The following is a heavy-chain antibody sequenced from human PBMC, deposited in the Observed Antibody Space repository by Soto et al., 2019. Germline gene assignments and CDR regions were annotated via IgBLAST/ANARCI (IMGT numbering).Heavy chain of an antibody. CDR3: AKDRGSGRDAANYDYYGRDF. J-gene: IGHJ6*02. D-gene: IGHD3-10*01. Sequence: EEQLVESGGGLVQPGRSLRLSCAASGFTIVDYAMHWVRQAPGKGLAWVSGINWNSGSIGYADSMMGRFTISRDNAKTSLYPQMNSLISEDTALYYGAKDRGSGRDAANYDYYGRDFWGQGTTVTVSS. V-gene: IGHV3-9*01. CDR2: INWNSGSI. CDR1: GFTIVDYA.